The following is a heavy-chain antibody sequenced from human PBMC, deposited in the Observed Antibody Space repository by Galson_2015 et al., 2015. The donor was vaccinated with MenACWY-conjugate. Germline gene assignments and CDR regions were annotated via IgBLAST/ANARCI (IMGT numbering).Heavy chain of an antibody. D-gene: IGHD4-17*01. CDR3: ATDYGDDGY. CDR2: IRSKADGGTI. Sequence: QAPGKGLEWVGRIRSKADGGTIEYAAPVEGRFTISRDDSKNTLSLQLNSLKIEDTGVYYCATDYGDDGYWGPGTLVTVSS. V-gene: IGHV3-15*07. J-gene: IGHJ4*02.